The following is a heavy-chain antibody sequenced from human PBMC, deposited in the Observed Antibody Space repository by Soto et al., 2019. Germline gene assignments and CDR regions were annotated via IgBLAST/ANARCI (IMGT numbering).Heavy chain of an antibody. CDR1: GGSISSGGYY. CDR2: IYYSGST. Sequence: QAQLQESGPGLVKPSQTLSLTCTVSGGSISSGGYYWSWIRQHPGKGLEWIGYIYYSGSTYYNPSLKSRVTISVDTSKNQFSLELSSVTAADTAVYYCARERTAMVTRYFDYWGQGTLVTVSS. CDR3: ARERTAMVTRYFDY. V-gene: IGHV4-31*03. J-gene: IGHJ4*02. D-gene: IGHD5-18*01.